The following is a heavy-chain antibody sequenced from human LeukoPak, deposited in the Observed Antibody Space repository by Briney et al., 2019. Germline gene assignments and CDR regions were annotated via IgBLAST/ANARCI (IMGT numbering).Heavy chain of an antibody. CDR1: GFIFSSYA. Sequence: PGGALRLSCASSGFIFSSYAMNWLRQAPGKGLEWVSTISGSGGSTYYVDSVKAGFTLSRDNTDNALFLQINRMRVEDTAVYSCENVVDSSSWLFYNAFDIWGQGTMVTVSS. D-gene: IGHD6-13*01. CDR2: ISGSGGST. V-gene: IGHV3-23*01. J-gene: IGHJ3*02. CDR3: ENVVDSSSWLFYNAFDI.